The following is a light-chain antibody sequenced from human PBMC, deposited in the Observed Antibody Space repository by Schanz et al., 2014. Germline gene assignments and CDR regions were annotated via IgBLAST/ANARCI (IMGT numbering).Light chain of an antibody. Sequence: EIVMTQSSGTLSVSPGERATLSCRASQSVHRNYLAWHQQKPGQAPRLLIYDTSSRATGIPDRFSGSGSGTDFTLTITRLEPEDFAVYYCQQYGSSPLTFGGGTKV. CDR2: DTS. CDR3: QQYGSSPLT. V-gene: IGKV3-20*01. CDR1: QSVHRNY. J-gene: IGKJ4*01.